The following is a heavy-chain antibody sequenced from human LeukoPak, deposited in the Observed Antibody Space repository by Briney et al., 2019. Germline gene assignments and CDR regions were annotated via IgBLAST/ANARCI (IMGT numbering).Heavy chain of an antibody. V-gene: IGHV3-66*01. CDR1: GFTFSSYG. Sequence: HPGGSLRLSCAASGFTFSSYGMHWVRQAPGKGLEWVSVIYSGGSTYYADSVKGRFTISRDNSKNTLYLQMNSLRAEDTAVYYCARDPGDYYFDYWGQGTLVTVSS. J-gene: IGHJ4*02. CDR3: ARDPGDYYFDY. CDR2: IYSGGST. D-gene: IGHD1-14*01.